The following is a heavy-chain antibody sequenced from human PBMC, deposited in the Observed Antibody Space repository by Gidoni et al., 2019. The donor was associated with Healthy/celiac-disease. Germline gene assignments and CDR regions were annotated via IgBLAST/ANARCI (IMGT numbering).Heavy chain of an antibody. J-gene: IGHJ4*02. CDR1: GFTFDDYT. Sequence: EVQLVESGGVVVQPGGSLRLSCAASGFTFDDYTMHWVRQAPGKGLEWVSLISWDGGSTYYADSVKGRFTISRDNSKNSLYLQMNSLRTEDTALYYCAKDSSGYFDYWGQGTLVTVSS. V-gene: IGHV3-43*01. CDR3: AKDSSGYFDY. D-gene: IGHD3-22*01. CDR2: ISWDGGST.